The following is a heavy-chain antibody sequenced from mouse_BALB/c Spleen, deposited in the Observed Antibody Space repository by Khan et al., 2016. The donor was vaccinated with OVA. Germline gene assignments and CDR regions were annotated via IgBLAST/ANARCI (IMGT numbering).Heavy chain of an antibody. J-gene: IGHJ2*01. D-gene: IGHD1-1*01. CDR2: ISYSGVT. CDR1: GYSITSGYA. V-gene: IGHV3-2*02. CDR3: ARWNYYGYYFDY. Sequence: VQLQQSGPGLVKPSQSLSLTCTVTGYSITSGYAWNWIRQFPGNKLEWMGYISYSGVTSYPPSLKSRISITRDTSKNQFFLQLNSVTTEDTATYYCARWNYYGYYFDYWGQGTTLTVSS.